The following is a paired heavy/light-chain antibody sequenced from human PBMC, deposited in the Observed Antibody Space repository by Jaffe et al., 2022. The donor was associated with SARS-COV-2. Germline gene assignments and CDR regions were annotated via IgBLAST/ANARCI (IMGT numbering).Light chain of an antibody. CDR3: QQLNSYPT. J-gene: IGKJ3*01. V-gene: IGKV1-9*01. CDR1: QGISSY. CDR2: AAS. Sequence: DIQLTQSPSFLSASVGDRVTITCRASQGISSYLAWYQQKPGKAPKLLIYAASTLQSGVPSRFSGSGSGTEFTLTISSLQPEDFATYYCQQLNSYPTFGPGTKVDIK.
Heavy chain of an antibody. D-gene: IGHD1-26*01. CDR2: ISSYGSTI. CDR1: GFTFSSYS. Sequence: EVLLVESGGGLVQPGGSLRLSCAASGFTFSSYSMTWVRQAPGKGLEWVSYISSYGSTIYYADSVKGRFTISRDNAKNSLYLQINSLRAEDTAVYYCARGAELHAYYYYYMDVWGKGTTVTVSS. J-gene: IGHJ6*03. V-gene: IGHV3-48*01. CDR3: ARGAELHAYYYYYMDV.